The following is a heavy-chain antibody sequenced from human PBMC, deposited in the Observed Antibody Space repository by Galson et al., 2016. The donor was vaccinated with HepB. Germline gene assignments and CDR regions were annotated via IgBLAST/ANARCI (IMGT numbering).Heavy chain of an antibody. CDR3: AASLWDYTNGWNRFDP. Sequence: QSGAEVKKPGESLKISCKASGFTFTRSAVQWVRQARGQRLEWIGWIVVGSGNTNYAQKFQKRVTITRDTSTRTAYMELSSLRTEDTAVYYCAASLWDYTNGWNRFDPWGQGTLVTVSS. J-gene: IGHJ5*02. D-gene: IGHD6-19*01. CDR1: GFTFTRSA. CDR2: IVVGSGNT. V-gene: IGHV1-58*01.